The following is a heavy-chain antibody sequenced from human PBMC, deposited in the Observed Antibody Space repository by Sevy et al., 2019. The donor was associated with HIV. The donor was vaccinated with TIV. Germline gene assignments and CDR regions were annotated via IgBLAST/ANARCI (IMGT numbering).Heavy chain of an antibody. V-gene: IGHV3-30*18. CDR2: LSYDERNK. D-gene: IGHD2-2*01. CDR3: AKDRDVLLVPSTMRDEYPGYGMDV. CDR1: GYIFSSYG. J-gene: IGHJ6*02. Sequence: GGSLRLSCAASGYIFSSYGIHWVRQAPGKGLEWVAFLSYDERNKYYADSVKGRFTISGDSSKNTFYLQMNNLRADDTAVYYSAKDRDVLLVPSTMRDEYPGYGMDVWGQGTTVTVSS.